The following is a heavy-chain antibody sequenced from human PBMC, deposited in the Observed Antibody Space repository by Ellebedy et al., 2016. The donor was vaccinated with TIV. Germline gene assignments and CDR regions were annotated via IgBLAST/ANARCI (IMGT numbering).Heavy chain of an antibody. Sequence: GESLKISCAASGFTFDTYSMNWVRQAPGKGLEWVSAISGSGGSTYYADSVKGRFTISRDNSKNTLYLQMNSLRAEDTAVYYCAKDTRGQQLVLGDYWGQGTLVTVSS. CDR2: ISGSGGST. V-gene: IGHV3-23*01. J-gene: IGHJ4*02. D-gene: IGHD6-13*01. CDR3: AKDTRGQQLVLGDY. CDR1: GFTFDTYS.